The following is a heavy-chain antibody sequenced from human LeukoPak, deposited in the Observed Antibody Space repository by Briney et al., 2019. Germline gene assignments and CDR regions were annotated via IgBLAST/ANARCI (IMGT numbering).Heavy chain of an antibody. CDR1: GFTFSNYA. CDR2: IGGGGSNT. D-gene: IGHD3-22*01. J-gene: IGHJ4*02. V-gene: IGHV3-23*01. CDR3: ARHRGPSLHSSGYFDY. Sequence: GGSLRLSCAASGFTFSNYAMTWVRQAPGKGLEWVSSIGGGGSNTYYADSVKGRFTISRDNSKNTLYLQMDSLRTEDTAVYYCARHRGPSLHSSGYFDYWGQGTLVTVSS.